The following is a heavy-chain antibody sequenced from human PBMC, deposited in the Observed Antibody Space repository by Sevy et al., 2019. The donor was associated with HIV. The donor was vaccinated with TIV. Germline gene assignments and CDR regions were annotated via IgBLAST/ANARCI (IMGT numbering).Heavy chain of an antibody. CDR3: AGENAWGRGYS. V-gene: IGHV4-59*08. D-gene: IGHD1-26*01. J-gene: IGHJ4*02. CDR1: GGSITSLY. CDR2: IYYNGPI. Sequence: SETLSLTCTVSGGSITSLYWNWIRQPPGKGLEWIANIYYNGPINYNPSLKSRVTLSLDTSKNQFSLGLSSVTAADTAMYYCAGENAWGRGYSWGQGTLVTVSS.